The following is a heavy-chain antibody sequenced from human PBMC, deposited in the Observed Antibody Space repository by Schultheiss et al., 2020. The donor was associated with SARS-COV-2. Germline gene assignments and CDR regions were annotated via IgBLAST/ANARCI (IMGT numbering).Heavy chain of an antibody. V-gene: IGHV1-2*02. D-gene: IGHD4-23*01. J-gene: IGHJ6*02. CDR1: GYTFTGYY. CDR2: INPNSGGT. CDR3: ASAIYGGYYYYYGMDV. Sequence: ASVKVSCKASGYTFTGYYMHWVRQAPGQGLEWMGWINPNSGGTNYAQKFQGRVTITADKSTSTAYMELSSLRSEDTAVYYCASAIYGGYYYYYGMDVWGQGTTVTVSS.